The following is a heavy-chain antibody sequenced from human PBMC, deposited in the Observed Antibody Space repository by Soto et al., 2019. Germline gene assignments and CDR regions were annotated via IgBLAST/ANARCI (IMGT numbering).Heavy chain of an antibody. CDR2: IIPIFGTA. CDR3: ARDVEYSSSSLFWFDP. Sequence: VKVSCKASGGTFSSYAISWVRQAPGQGLEWMGGIIPIFGTANYAQKFQGRVTITADESTSTAYMELSSLRSEDTAVYYCARDVEYSSSSLFWFDPWGQGTLVTVSS. CDR1: GGTFSSYA. V-gene: IGHV1-69*01. D-gene: IGHD6-6*01. J-gene: IGHJ5*02.